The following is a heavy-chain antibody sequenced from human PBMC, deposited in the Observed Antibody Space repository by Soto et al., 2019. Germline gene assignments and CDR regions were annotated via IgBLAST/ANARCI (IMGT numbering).Heavy chain of an antibody. CDR1: GFTFNSYS. CDR3: ARPSSGGENWFDH. D-gene: IGHD6-19*01. CDR2: ISSSSTTK. V-gene: IGHV3-48*02. J-gene: IGHJ5*02. Sequence: EVQLVESVGGLVQPGGSLRLSCAASGFTFNSYSMNWVRQAPGKGLEWVSYISSSSTTKYYTDSVKGRFTISRDNAKNSLYLQMNSLRDDDTAVYYCARPSSGGENWFDHWGQGTLVTVSS.